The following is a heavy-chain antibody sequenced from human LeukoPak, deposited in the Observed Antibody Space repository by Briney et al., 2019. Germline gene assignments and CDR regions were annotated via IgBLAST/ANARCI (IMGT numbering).Heavy chain of an antibody. J-gene: IGHJ6*02. CDR3: ARRLPYYGMDV. CDR2: ISTSGSTI. V-gene: IGHV3-48*04. CDR1: GFTFSSYG. Sequence: GGSLRLSCAASGFTFSSYGMNWVRQAPGKGLEWVSYISTSGSTIYYADSVRGRFTVSRDNAKNSVYLQMNSLRAEDTAVYYCARRLPYYGMDVWGQGTTVTVSS.